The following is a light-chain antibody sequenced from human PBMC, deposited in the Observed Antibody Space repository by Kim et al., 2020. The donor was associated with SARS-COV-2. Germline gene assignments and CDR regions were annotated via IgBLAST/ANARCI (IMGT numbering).Light chain of an antibody. J-gene: IGLJ1*01. V-gene: IGLV2-11*01. Sequence: QSVPLSCTGTSSDVGGYNYGSWYQQHPGKAPKLMIYDVSKRPSGVPDRFSGSKSGNTASLTISGLQAEDEADYYRCSYAGSYTFVFGTGTKVTVL. CDR1: SSDVGGYNY. CDR3: CSYAGSYTFV. CDR2: DVS.